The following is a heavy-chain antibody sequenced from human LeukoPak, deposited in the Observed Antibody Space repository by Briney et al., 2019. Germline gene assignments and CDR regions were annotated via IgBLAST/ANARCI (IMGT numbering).Heavy chain of an antibody. CDR2: ISGSDTST. V-gene: IGHV3-23*01. CDR3: TKARSASSSSCYNY. J-gene: IGHJ4*02. Sequence: GGSLRLSCAASGFTFSNYSMTWVRQAPGKGLEWVSSISGSDTSTYYADSVKGRFTISRDNSKNTLELQMDSLRAEDTAVYYCTKARSASSSSCYNYWGQGILVTVTS. D-gene: IGHD2-2*02. CDR1: GFTFSNYS.